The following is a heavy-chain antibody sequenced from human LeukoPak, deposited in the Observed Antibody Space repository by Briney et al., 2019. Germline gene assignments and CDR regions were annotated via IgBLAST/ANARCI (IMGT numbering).Heavy chain of an antibody. D-gene: IGHD6-19*01. J-gene: IGHJ4*02. CDR3: ARIPVYSSGRHFDY. CDR1: GFTFSSYE. CDR2: ISSSGSTI. Sequence: GGSLRLSCAASGFTFSSYEMNWVRQAPGKGLEWVSYISSSGSTIYYADSVKGRFTISRDNAKNSLYLQMNSLRAEDTAVYYCARIPVYSSGRHFDYWGQGTLVTVSS. V-gene: IGHV3-48*03.